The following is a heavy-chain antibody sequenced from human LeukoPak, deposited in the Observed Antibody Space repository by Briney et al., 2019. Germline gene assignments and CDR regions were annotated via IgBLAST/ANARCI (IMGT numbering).Heavy chain of an antibody. D-gene: IGHD3-10*01. CDR3: ARPAYGSGRYSGFDY. CDR1: GGSLSSSRYY. CDR2: IYYSGST. J-gene: IGHJ4*02. V-gene: IGHV4-39*01. Sequence: SETLSLTCTVSGGSLSSSRYYWGWIRQPPGKGLEGIGTIYYSGSTYYNPSLKSRVTISEDTSKNQFSLKLSSVTAPDTAVYYCARPAYGSGRYSGFDYWGQGTLVTVSS.